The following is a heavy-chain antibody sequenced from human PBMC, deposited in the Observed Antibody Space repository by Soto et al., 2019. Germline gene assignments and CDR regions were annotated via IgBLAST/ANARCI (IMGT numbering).Heavy chain of an antibody. CDR2: IYYSGKP. CDR3: ARGYYGDYGAFDI. J-gene: IGHJ3*02. D-gene: IGHD4-17*01. CDR1: GGSISSYY. Sequence: SETLSLKCTVSGGSISSYYWSWTRQPPGKGLALIQYIYYSGKPNYNPSLKSRVTISVDTSKNQFSLKLSSVTAADTAVYYCARGYYGDYGAFDIWGQGTMVTVS. V-gene: IGHV4-59*01.